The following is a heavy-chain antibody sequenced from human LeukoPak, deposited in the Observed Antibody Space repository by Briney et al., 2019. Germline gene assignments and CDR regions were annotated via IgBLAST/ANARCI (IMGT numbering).Heavy chain of an antibody. CDR3: ARDGDDSYYMDV. CDR2: IYHSGST. Sequence: PSETLSLTCTVSGYSISSGYYWGWIRQPPGKGLEWIGSIYHSGSTYYNPPLKSRVTISVDTSKNQFSLKLSSVTAADTAVYYCARDGDDSYYMDVWGKGTTVTVSS. CDR1: GYSISSGYY. D-gene: IGHD7-27*01. J-gene: IGHJ6*03. V-gene: IGHV4-38-2*02.